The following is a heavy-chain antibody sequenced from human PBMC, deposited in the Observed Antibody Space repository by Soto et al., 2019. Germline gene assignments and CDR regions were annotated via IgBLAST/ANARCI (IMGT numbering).Heavy chain of an antibody. Sequence: QVQLVQSGAEVKKPGASVKVSCKASGYTFTSYDINWVRQATGQGLEWMGWMNPNSGNTGYAQKFQGRVTMTRNTSISTADMELSSLRSEDTAVYYCARQLLWFGELDYGMDVWGQGTTVTVSS. CDR2: MNPNSGNT. J-gene: IGHJ6*02. CDR1: GYTFTSYD. CDR3: ARQLLWFGELDYGMDV. V-gene: IGHV1-8*01. D-gene: IGHD3-10*01.